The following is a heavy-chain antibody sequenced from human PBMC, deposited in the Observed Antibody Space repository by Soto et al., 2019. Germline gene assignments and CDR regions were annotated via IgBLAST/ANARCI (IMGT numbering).Heavy chain of an antibody. J-gene: IGHJ4*02. CDR1: GLTFGSRA. CDR3: ARGSTDSYPGSRIFDF. CDR2: ITDTGGDA. D-gene: IGHD3-10*01. Sequence: GGSLRLSCVASGLTFGSRAMSWVRQAPGEGLQWVSTITDTGGDAKYADSVRGRFVTSRDNSKKTLYLQMTSLTAEDSAMYFCARGSTDSYPGSRIFDFWGRGTLVTVSS. V-gene: IGHV3-23*01.